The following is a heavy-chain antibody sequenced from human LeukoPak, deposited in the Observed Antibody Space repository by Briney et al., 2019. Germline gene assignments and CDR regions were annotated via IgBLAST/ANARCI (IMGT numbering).Heavy chain of an antibody. D-gene: IGHD6-19*01. J-gene: IGHJ4*02. CDR3: AKGSPQYYFDY. Sequence: GGSLRHSCAASGFTFSTYAMYWVRQAPGKGLEWVSASGHGGDTYYADSVKGRFTISRDISKNTLYLQMNSLRAEDTAVYYCAKGSPQYYFDYWGQGTLVTVSS. V-gene: IGHV3-23*01. CDR2: SGHGGDT. CDR1: GFTFSTYA.